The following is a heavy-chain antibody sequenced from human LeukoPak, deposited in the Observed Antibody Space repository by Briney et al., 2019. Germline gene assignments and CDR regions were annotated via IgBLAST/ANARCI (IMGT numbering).Heavy chain of an antibody. J-gene: IGHJ4*02. V-gene: IGHV3-23*01. D-gene: IGHD2-15*01. CDR3: VKGSACTPPYNFDY. CDR2: ISTNGGST. CDR1: GFTFSSYA. Sequence: HPGGSLRLSCAASGFTFSSYAMSWVRQAPGEGLEWVSAISTNGGSTYFADSVKGRFTITRDNSKTTLSLEMNSLRPDDTAVYYCVKGSACTPPYNFDYWGQGTLLTVSS.